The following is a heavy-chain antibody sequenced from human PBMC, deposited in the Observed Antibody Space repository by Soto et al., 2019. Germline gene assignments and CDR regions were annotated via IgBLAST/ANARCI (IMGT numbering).Heavy chain of an antibody. D-gene: IGHD3-22*01. V-gene: IGHV5-51*01. J-gene: IGHJ4*02. CDR1: GYSFTSYW. Sequence: GESLKISCHGSGYSFTSYWICWVRQMPWKGLEWMGIIYPGDSDTRYSPSFQGQVTISADKSISTAYLQWSSLKASDTAMYYCARSAGSSGYYYYFDYWGQGTLVTVSS. CDR2: IYPGDSDT. CDR3: ARSAGSSGYYYYFDY.